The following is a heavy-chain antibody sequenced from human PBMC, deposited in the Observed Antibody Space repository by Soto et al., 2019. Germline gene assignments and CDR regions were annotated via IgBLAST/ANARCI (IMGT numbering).Heavy chain of an antibody. CDR1: GASITSDDYC. Sequence: SETLSLTCTVSGASITSDDYCLSWIRKPPGKGLEYIAYIYHRGITYYNPSLQSRVTISLDTSKNQFSLKLSSVTAADTAVYYCARDQNWNGFAFGYWGQGTLVTVSS. V-gene: IGHV4-30-4*01. J-gene: IGHJ4*02. CDR3: ARDQNWNGFAFGY. CDR2: IYHRGIT. D-gene: IGHD1-1*01.